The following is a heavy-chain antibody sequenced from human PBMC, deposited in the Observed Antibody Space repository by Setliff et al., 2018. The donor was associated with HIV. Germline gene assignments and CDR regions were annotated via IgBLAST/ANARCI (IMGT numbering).Heavy chain of an antibody. Sequence: SETLSLTCTVSGGSFTSRSYYWGWIRQPPGKGLEWMGSIFYSGITYYNPSLESRVTISVDTSKNQFSLNLTSVTAADTAVYYCARSKTFYDFWGGYYTHGAFKIWGLGTMVTVSS. CDR3: ARSKTFYDFWGGYYTHGAFKI. J-gene: IGHJ3*02. CDR2: IFYSGIT. CDR1: GGSFTSRSYY. D-gene: IGHD3-3*01. V-gene: IGHV4-39*01.